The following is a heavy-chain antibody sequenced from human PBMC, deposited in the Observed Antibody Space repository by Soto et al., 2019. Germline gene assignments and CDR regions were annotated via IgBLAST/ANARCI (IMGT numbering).Heavy chain of an antibody. Sequence: QVSLQESGPGLVRSSETLSLTCTVSNDSFTSYYWSWIRQSAGRGLEWNGRVHVTGNIHYNPSLRSRVTMSSDSSSNQFFLRLSSVTAADTAVYYCARDAKYSLSWYYYQGIDVWGPGTTVTVTS. D-gene: IGHD1-26*01. CDR1: NDSFTSYY. CDR2: VHVTGNI. J-gene: IGHJ6*02. V-gene: IGHV4-4*07. CDR3: ARDAKYSLSWYYYQGIDV.